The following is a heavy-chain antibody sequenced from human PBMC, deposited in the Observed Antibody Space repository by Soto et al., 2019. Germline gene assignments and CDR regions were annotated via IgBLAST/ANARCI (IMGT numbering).Heavy chain of an antibody. CDR2: ISGSGGST. CDR1: GFTFSSYA. Sequence: GGSLRLSCAASGFTFSSYAMSWVRQAPGKGLEWVSAISGSGGSTYYADSVKGRFTISRDNSKNTLYLQMNSLRAEDTAVYYCAKALLGSSWYYHYYYYGMDVWGQGTTVTVSS. J-gene: IGHJ6*02. V-gene: IGHV3-23*01. D-gene: IGHD6-13*01. CDR3: AKALLGSSWYYHYYYYGMDV.